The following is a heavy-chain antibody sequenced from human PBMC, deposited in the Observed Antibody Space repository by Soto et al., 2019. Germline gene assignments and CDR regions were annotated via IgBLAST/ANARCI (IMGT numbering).Heavy chain of an antibody. J-gene: IGHJ4*02. D-gene: IGHD6-19*01. Sequence: EVQLLESGGALVQPGGSLRLSCAASGFTFSSYAMSWVRQAPGKGLEWVSAISGSGGSTYYADSVKGRFTISRDNSKNTLYLQMNSLRAEDMDVYYCAKDTKQWLVTGIDYWGQGTLVTVSS. CDR2: ISGSGGST. CDR3: AKDTKQWLVTGIDY. CDR1: GFTFSSYA. V-gene: IGHV3-23*01.